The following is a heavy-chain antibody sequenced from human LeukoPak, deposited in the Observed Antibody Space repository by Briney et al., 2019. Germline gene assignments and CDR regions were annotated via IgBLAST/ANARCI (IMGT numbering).Heavy chain of an antibody. J-gene: IGHJ4*02. CDR3: ARGYSSSWYRRGIHYFDY. D-gene: IGHD6-13*01. CDR1: GFTFSSYS. CDR2: ISSSSSTI. Sequence: GGSLRLSCAASGFTFSSYSMNWVRQAPGKWLEWVSYISSSSSTIYYAYSVKGRFTISRDNAKNSLYLQMNSLRAEDTAVYYCARGYSSSWYRRGIHYFDYWGQGTLVTVSS. V-gene: IGHV3-48*01.